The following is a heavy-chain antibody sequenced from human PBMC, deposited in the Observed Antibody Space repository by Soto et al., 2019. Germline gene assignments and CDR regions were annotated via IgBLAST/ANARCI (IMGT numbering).Heavy chain of an antibody. CDR3: ARASVGGIVGATSEEDY. D-gene: IGHD1-26*01. Sequence: QVQLVQSGAEVKKPGASVKVSCKASGYTFTSYGISWVRQAPGQGLEWMGWISAYNGNTNYAQKLQGRVTMTTDTAPSTAYMELRSLRSDDTAVYYCARASVGGIVGATSEEDYWGQGTLVTVSS. CDR1: GYTFTSYG. J-gene: IGHJ4*02. V-gene: IGHV1-18*04. CDR2: ISAYNGNT.